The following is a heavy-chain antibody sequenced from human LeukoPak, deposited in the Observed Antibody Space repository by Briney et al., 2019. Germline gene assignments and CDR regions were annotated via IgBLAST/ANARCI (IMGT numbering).Heavy chain of an antibody. J-gene: IGHJ4*02. CDR3: ARRTYDFWSGYSDY. CDR2: IYYSGST. V-gene: IGHV4-30-4*01. CDR1: GGSISSGDYY. D-gene: IGHD3-3*01. Sequence: SETLSLTCTVSGGSISSGDYYWSWIRQPPGKGLEWIGYIYYSGSTYYNPSLKSRVTISVDTSKNQFSLKLSSVTAADTAVYYCARRTYDFWSGYSDYWGQGTLVTVSS.